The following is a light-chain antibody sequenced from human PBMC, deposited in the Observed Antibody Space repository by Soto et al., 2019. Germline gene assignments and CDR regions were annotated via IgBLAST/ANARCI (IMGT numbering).Light chain of an antibody. J-gene: IGKJ4*01. Sequence: EMVLTQSPGTLSLSPGERASLSCRASQSVRSRYLAWYQQKPGQAPRLLIYGASSRATGIPDRFSGSGSGTDFTLTISRLEPEDFAVYYCQQYGSSPPLTFGGGTKVDIK. CDR1: QSVRSRY. V-gene: IGKV3-20*01. CDR2: GAS. CDR3: QQYGSSPPLT.